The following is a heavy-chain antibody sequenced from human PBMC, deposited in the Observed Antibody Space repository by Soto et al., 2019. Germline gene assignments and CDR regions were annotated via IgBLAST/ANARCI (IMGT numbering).Heavy chain of an antibody. V-gene: IGHV4-59*01. CDR3: ARDWGYCSGGSCSSAFDN. Sequence: QVQLQESGPGLVKASETLSLTCTVSGGPISSFYGSWIRQPPGKGLEWIGYIYNSGSTNYNPSLTSRVTISVDTSKNQFSLKLSSVTAADTAVYYCARDWGYCSGGSCSSAFDNWGQGTLVTVSS. D-gene: IGHD2-15*01. J-gene: IGHJ4*02. CDR2: IYNSGST. CDR1: GGPISSFY.